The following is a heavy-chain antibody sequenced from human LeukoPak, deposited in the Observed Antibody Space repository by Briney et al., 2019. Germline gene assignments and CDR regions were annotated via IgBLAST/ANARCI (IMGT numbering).Heavy chain of an antibody. CDR3: ARGAREVGATAFDY. D-gene: IGHD1-26*01. J-gene: IGHJ4*02. Sequence: PSETLSLTCTVSGGSISSYYWSWFRQPPGKGLEWMGRIYTSGSTNYNPSLKSRVTMSVDTSKNQFSLKLSSVTAADTAVYYCARGAREVGATAFDYWGQGTLVTVSS. CDR2: IYTSGST. V-gene: IGHV4-4*07. CDR1: GGSISSYY.